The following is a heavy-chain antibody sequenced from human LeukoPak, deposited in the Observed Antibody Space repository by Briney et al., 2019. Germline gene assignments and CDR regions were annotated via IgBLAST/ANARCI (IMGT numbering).Heavy chain of an antibody. V-gene: IGHV3-23*01. Sequence: GGSLRLSCTVSGFSLSSYALSWVRRAPGKGLEWVSATSSSDAGKYYADSVRGRFTISRDNAKNTLYLQMSSLRAEDTAVYYCARDFLHLGGWGQGTMVTVSS. J-gene: IGHJ3*01. CDR1: GFSLSSYA. CDR3: ARDFLHLGG. CDR2: TSSSDAGK. D-gene: IGHD3-16*01.